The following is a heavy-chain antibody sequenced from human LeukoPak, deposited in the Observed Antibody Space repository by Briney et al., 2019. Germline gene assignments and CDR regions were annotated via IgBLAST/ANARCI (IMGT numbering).Heavy chain of an antibody. CDR3: ARHNYYYDSSGYYSNFDY. Sequence: SETLSLTCTVSGGSISSYYWSWIRQPPGKGLEWIGYIYYSGSTNYNPSLKSRVTISVDTSKNQFSLKLSSVTAADTAVHYCARHNYYYDSSGYYSNFDYWGQGTLVTVSS. D-gene: IGHD3-22*01. CDR2: IYYSGST. V-gene: IGHV4-59*08. J-gene: IGHJ4*02. CDR1: GGSISSYY.